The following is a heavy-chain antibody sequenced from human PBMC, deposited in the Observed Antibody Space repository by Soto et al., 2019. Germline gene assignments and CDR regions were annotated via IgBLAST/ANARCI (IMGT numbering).Heavy chain of an antibody. D-gene: IGHD6-13*01. V-gene: IGHV4-4*02. CDR3: ARDVSAAYYYYYGMDV. Sequence: PSETLSLTCAVSGGSISSSNWWSWVRQPPGKGLEWIGYIYYSGSTNYNPSLESRVTISVDTSKNQFSLKLSSVTAADTAVYYCARDVSAAYYYYYGMDVWGQGTTVTVSS. J-gene: IGHJ6*02. CDR1: GGSISSSNW. CDR2: IYYSGST.